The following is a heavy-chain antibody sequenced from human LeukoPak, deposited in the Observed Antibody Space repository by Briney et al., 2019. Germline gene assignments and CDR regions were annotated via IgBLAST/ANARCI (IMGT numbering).Heavy chain of an antibody. J-gene: IGHJ6*03. V-gene: IGHV7-4-1*02. CDR2: INTITGNP. Sequence: ASVKVSCKASGDTYISYPMNWVRQVRGQALEWVGCINTITGNPTYAQGFTGRFVFSLDTSVRTAYLQISSLKAEDTAVYYCPRSIGAAGYMDVWGKGTTVTVSS. D-gene: IGHD6-13*01. CDR1: GDTYISYP. CDR3: PRSIGAAGYMDV.